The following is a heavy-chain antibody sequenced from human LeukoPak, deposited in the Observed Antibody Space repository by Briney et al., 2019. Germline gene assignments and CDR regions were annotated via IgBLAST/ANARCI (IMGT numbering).Heavy chain of an antibody. CDR2: KNPNSGNT. CDR1: GYTFTSYD. CDR3: ARGRSFTWNPQYY. D-gene: IGHD1-1*01. Sequence: ASVKVSCKASGYTFTSYDINWVRQATGQGLEWMGWKNPNSGNTGYAQKFQGRVTMTRNTSISTAYMELSSLRSEDTAVYYCARGRSFTWNPQYYWGQGTLVTVSS. J-gene: IGHJ4*02. V-gene: IGHV1-8*01.